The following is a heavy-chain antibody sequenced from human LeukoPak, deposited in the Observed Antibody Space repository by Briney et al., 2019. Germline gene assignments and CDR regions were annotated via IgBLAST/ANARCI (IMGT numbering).Heavy chain of an antibody. CDR2: ISGDGGST. Sequence: PGGSLRLSCAASGFTFSSYAMSWVRQAPGKGPEWVSTISGDGGSTYYADSVKGRFTISRDNSKNTLYLQMNSLSDGDTAVYYCGKDSGRYTYGLFDFWGQGTLVTVSS. CDR1: GFTFSSYA. D-gene: IGHD5-18*01. J-gene: IGHJ4*02. CDR3: GKDSGRYTYGLFDF. V-gene: IGHV3-23*01.